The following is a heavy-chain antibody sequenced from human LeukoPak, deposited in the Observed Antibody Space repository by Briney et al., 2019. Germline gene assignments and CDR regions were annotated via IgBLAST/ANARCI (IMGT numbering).Heavy chain of an antibody. D-gene: IGHD4-11*01. CDR1: GYTFTDYY. CDR3: ATASSRHSNWFDP. Sequence: ASVKISCKVSGYTFTDYYMHWVQQAPGKGLEWMGLVDPEDGETIYAEKFQGRVTITADTSTDTAYMELSSLRSEDTAVYYCATASSRHSNWFDPWGQGTLVTVSS. J-gene: IGHJ5*02. V-gene: IGHV1-69-2*01. CDR2: VDPEDGET.